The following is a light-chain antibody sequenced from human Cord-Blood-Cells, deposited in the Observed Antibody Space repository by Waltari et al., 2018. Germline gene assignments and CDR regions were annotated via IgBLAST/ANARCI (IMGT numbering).Light chain of an antibody. Sequence: QSSLTQPASVSGSPGQSITISRTGTSRDVVSSNLVSCYQQHPGKAPKLMIYEGSKRPSGVSNRISGSRSGNTVSLTISGLQAEDEADYYCRSYAGSSTFVVFGGGTKLTVL. CDR3: RSYAGSSTFVV. V-gene: IGLV2-23*03. CDR2: EGS. CDR1: SRDVVSSNL. J-gene: IGLJ2*01.